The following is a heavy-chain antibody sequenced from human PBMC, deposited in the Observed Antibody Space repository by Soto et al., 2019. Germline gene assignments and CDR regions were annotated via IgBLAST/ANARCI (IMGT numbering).Heavy chain of an antibody. Sequence: QVQLVQSGAEVKKPGSSVKVSCKASGGTFSSYAISWVRQAPGQGLEWMGGIIPIFGTANYAQKFQGRVTITADESTSTAYMELSSLRSEDTAMYYCARDKLRPTYQLSSSSFYYYYGMDVWGQGTTVTVSS. D-gene: IGHD6-6*01. CDR1: GGTFSSYA. V-gene: IGHV1-69*12. CDR2: IIPIFGTA. CDR3: ARDKLRPTYQLSSSSFYYYYGMDV. J-gene: IGHJ6*02.